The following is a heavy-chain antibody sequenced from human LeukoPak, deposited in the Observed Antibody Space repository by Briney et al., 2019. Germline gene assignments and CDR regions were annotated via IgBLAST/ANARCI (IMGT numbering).Heavy chain of an antibody. CDR2: TYYRSKWYN. CDR3: ARGTYSSSWYGFDY. J-gene: IGHJ4*02. Sequence: SQTLSLTCAISGDSVSSNSAAWNWIRQSPSRGLEWQGRTYYRSKWYNDYAVSVKSRITINPDTSKNQFSLQLNSVAPEDTAVYYCARGTYSSSWYGFDYWGQGTLVTVSS. D-gene: IGHD6-13*01. CDR1: GDSVSSNSAA. V-gene: IGHV6-1*01.